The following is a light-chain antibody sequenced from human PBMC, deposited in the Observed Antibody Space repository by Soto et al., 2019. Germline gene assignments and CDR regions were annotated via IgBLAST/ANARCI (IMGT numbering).Light chain of an antibody. Sequence: QSALTQPASVSGSPGQSITISCNGTGIDVGGYNYVSWYQQHPGKAPKVMIYDVSNRPSGVSNRFSGSKSGNTAYLTISGLQAEDEADYYCSSYISASTPLVFGGGTKLTVL. CDR2: DVS. V-gene: IGLV2-14*01. J-gene: IGLJ2*01. CDR3: SSYISASTPLV. CDR1: GIDVGGYNY.